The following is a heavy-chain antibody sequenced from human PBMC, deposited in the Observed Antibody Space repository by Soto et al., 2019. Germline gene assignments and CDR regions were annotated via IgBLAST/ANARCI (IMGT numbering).Heavy chain of an antibody. CDR1: GFTFSSYW. V-gene: IGHV3-7*01. CDR3: AREPMGTGTDAFDI. J-gene: IGHJ3*02. CDR2: IKQDGSEK. Sequence: GGSLRLSCAASGFTFSSYWMSWVRQAPGKGLEWVANIKQDGSEKYYVDSVRGRFTISRDNAKNSLYLQMNSLRAEDTAVYYCAREPMGTGTDAFDIWGQGTMVTVSS. D-gene: IGHD1-1*01.